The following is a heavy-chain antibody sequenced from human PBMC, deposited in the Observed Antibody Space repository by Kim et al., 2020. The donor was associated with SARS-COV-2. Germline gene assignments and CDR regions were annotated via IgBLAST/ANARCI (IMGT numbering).Heavy chain of an antibody. CDR3: ARILEYCSGGSCYDYYGMDV. V-gene: IGHV2-70*01. CDR1: GFSLSTSGMC. Sequence: SGPTLVNPTQTLTLTCTFSGFSLSTSGMCVSWIRQPPGKALEWLALIDWDDDKYYSTSLKTRLTISKDTSKNQVVLTMTNMDPVDTATYYCARILEYCSGGSCYDYYGMDVWGQGTTVTVSS. D-gene: IGHD2-15*01. J-gene: IGHJ6*02. CDR2: IDWDDDK.